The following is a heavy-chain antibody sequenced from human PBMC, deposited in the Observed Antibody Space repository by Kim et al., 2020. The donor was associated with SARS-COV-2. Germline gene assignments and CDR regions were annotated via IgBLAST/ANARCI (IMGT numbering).Heavy chain of an antibody. Sequence: SETLSLTCAVYGGSFSGYYWSWIRQPPGKGLEWIGEINHSGSTNYNPSLKSRVTISVDTSKNQFSLKLSSVTAADTAVYYCARGRKQGRVDYWGQGTLVTVSS. CDR2: INHSGST. D-gene: IGHD6-13*01. CDR1: GGSFSGYY. V-gene: IGHV4-34*01. CDR3: ARGRKQGRVDY. J-gene: IGHJ4*02.